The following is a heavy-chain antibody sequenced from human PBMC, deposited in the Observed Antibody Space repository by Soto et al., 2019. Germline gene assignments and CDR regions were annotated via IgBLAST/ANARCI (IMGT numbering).Heavy chain of an antibody. CDR3: ARAAMGGSSWPFDY. D-gene: IGHD6-13*01. V-gene: IGHV4-31*03. CDR1: GGSISSGGYY. CDR2: IYYSGST. Sequence: PSETLSLTCTVSGGSISSGGYYWSWIRQHPGKGLEWIGYIYYSGSTYYNTSLKSRVTISVDKSKNQFSLKLSSVTAADTAVYYCARAAMGGSSWPFDYWGQGTLVTVSS. J-gene: IGHJ4*02.